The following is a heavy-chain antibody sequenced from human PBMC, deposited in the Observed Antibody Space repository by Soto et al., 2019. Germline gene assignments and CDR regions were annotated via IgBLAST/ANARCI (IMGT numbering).Heavy chain of an antibody. CDR3: ARDLLSIADTPGYSYGYPQKDYYYYYGMDV. D-gene: IGHD5-18*01. CDR1: GGSISSGGYY. J-gene: IGHJ6*02. V-gene: IGHV4-31*03. Sequence: PSETLSLTCTVSGGSISSGGYYWSWIRQHPGKGLEWIGYIYYSGSTYYNPSLKSRVTISVDTSKNQFSLKLSSVTAADTAAYYCARDLLSIADTPGYSYGYPQKDYYYYYGMDVWGQGTTVTVSS. CDR2: IYYSGST.